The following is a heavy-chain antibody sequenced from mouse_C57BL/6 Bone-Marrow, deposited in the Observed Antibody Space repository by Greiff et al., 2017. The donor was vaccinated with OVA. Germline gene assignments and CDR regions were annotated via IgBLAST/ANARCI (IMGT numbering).Heavy chain of an antibody. CDR2: IYPGDGDT. V-gene: IGHV1-82*01. D-gene: IGHD1-1*01. CDR3: AGGVYYGCFDYFDY. CDR1: GYAFSSSW. Sequence: QVQLQQSGPELVKPGASVKISCKASGYAFSSSWMNWVKQRPGQGLEWIGRIYPGDGDTNYTGKFKGKATLTADKSSSTAYMQLSSLTSEDSAVCFCAGGVYYGCFDYFDYWGQGTTLTVSS. J-gene: IGHJ2*01.